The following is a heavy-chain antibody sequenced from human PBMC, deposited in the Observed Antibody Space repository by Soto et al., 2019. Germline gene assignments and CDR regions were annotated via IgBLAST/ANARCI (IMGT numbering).Heavy chain of an antibody. CDR1: GFTFSSYG. Sequence: QVQLVESGGGVVQPGRSLRLSCAASGFTFSSYGMHWVRQAPGKGLEWVAVISYDGSNKYYADSVKGRFTISRDNTKNTLYLQMNSLRTEDTAVYYCANSRGSSSLPALGYSQHWGQGTLVTVSS. CDR3: ANSRGSSSLPALGYSQH. D-gene: IGHD2-2*01. J-gene: IGHJ1*01. CDR2: ISYDGSNK. V-gene: IGHV3-30*18.